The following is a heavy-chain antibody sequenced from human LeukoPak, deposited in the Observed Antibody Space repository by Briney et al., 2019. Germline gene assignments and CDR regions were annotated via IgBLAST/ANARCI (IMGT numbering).Heavy chain of an antibody. J-gene: IGHJ4*02. CDR2: IRYDGSNK. CDR1: GFTFSSYG. D-gene: IGHD5-24*01. V-gene: IGHV3-30*02. Sequence: GGSLRLSCAASGFTFSSYGMHWVRQAPGKGLEWVAFIRYDGSNKYYADSVKGRFTISRDNSKNTLYLQMNSLRSDDTAVYYCARDRRDGYNPFDYWGQGTLVTVSS. CDR3: ARDRRDGYNPFDY.